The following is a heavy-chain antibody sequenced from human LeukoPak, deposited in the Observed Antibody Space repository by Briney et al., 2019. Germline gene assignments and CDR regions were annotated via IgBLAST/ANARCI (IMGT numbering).Heavy chain of an antibody. Sequence: PSETLSLTCTVSGGSMSSYSWSWIRQPPGKGLEWIGYIYYSGTTNHHPSLKSRVTISVDTSKNQFSLKLNSVTAADTAVYYCASSGGYYFDYWGRERWSPSPQ. V-gene: IGHV4-59*12. CDR1: GGSMSSYS. CDR3: ASSGGYYFDY. J-gene: IGHJ4*02. CDR2: IYYSGTT. D-gene: IGHD6-19*01.